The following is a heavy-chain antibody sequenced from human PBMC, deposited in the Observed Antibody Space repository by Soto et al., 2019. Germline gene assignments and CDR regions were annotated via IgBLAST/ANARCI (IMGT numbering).Heavy chain of an antibody. V-gene: IGHV1-69*08. J-gene: IGHJ3*02. D-gene: IGHD3-22*01. CDR2: IIPILGIA. CDR3: AREGYYYDSSGYYPPDAFDI. Sequence: QVQLVQSGAEVKKPGSSVKVSCKASGGTFSSYTISWVRQAPGQGLEWMGRIIPILGIANYAQKFQGRVTITADKSTSTAYMELSRLRSEDTAVYYCAREGYYYDSSGYYPPDAFDIWGQGTMVTVSS. CDR1: GGTFSSYT.